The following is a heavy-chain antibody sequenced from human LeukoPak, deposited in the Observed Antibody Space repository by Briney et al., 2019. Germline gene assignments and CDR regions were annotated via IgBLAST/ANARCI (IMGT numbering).Heavy chain of an antibody. J-gene: IGHJ4*02. CDR1: GFTFSSYW. CDR3: ARVPSAPVTMVRGVMPDY. V-gene: IGHV3-7*01. CDR2: IKQDGSEK. D-gene: IGHD3-10*01. Sequence: GGSLRLSCAASGFTFSSYWMSWVRQAPGKGLEWVANIKQDGSEKYYVDSVKGRFTISRDNAKNSLYLQMNSLRTEDTAVYYCARVPSAPVTMVRGVMPDYWGQGTLVTVSS.